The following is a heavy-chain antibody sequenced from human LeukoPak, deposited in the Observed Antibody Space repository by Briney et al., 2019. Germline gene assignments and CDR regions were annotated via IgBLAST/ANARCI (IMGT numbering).Heavy chain of an antibody. CDR2: IYYSGST. D-gene: IGHD5-18*01. CDR3: ARIIRGYSYGVDY. J-gene: IGHJ4*02. V-gene: IGHV4-39*07. Sequence: SETLSLTCTVSGGSISSSSYYWGWIRQPPGKGLEWIGSIYYSGSTYYNPSLKSRVTISVDTSRNQFSLKLSSVTAVDTAVYYCARIIRGYSYGVDYWGQGTLVTVSS. CDR1: GGSISSSSYY.